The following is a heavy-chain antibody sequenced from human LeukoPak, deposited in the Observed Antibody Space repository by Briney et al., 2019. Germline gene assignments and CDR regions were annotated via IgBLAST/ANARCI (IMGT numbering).Heavy chain of an antibody. J-gene: IGHJ4*02. V-gene: IGHV3-23*01. CDR1: GFTFSSYG. Sequence: GGSLRLSCAASGFTFSSYGMSWVRQAPGKGLEWVSAISGSGGSTYYADSVKGRFTISRDNSKDTLYLQMNSLRAEDTAVYYCAKDKYSPFDYWGQGTLVTVSS. CDR3: AKDKYSPFDY. D-gene: IGHD5-18*01. CDR2: ISGSGGST.